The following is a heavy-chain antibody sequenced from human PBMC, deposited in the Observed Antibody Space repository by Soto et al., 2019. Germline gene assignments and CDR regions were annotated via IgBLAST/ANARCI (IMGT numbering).Heavy chain of an antibody. J-gene: IGHJ6*02. D-gene: IGHD6-6*01. CDR3: ARGRGIAARPWAYYYCMDV. Sequence: QVQLVQSGAEVKKPGASVKVSCKASGYTFTGYYMHGVRQAPGQGLEWMGWINPNSVGTNYAQKFQGRGTMTRDTSISKAYMELSRLRSDDTAVYYCARGRGIAARPWAYYYCMDVWGQGTTVTVSS. CDR1: GYTFTGYY. CDR2: INPNSVGT. V-gene: IGHV1-2*02.